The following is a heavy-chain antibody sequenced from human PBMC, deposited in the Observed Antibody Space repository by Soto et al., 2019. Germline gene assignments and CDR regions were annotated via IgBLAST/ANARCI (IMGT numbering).Heavy chain of an antibody. Sequence: VESLKISCKGSGYSFTNYWIGWVRQMPGKGLEWMGIIYPGDSDTRYSPTFQGQVTISADKSISTAYLQWSSLKASDTAMYYCATQLSIYSSGWSFDYWGQGTLVTVSS. J-gene: IGHJ4*02. CDR1: GYSFTNYW. V-gene: IGHV5-51*01. CDR2: IYPGDSDT. D-gene: IGHD6-19*01. CDR3: ATQLSIYSSGWSFDY.